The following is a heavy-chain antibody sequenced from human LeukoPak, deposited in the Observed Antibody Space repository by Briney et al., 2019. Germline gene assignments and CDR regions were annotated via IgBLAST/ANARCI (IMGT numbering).Heavy chain of an antibody. J-gene: IGHJ4*02. CDR1: GFTFSDYH. CDR3: ARDLKAVAGTGD. CDR2: ISSSGSTI. Sequence: GGSLRLSCAASGFTFSDYHMNWIRQAPGKGLECISYISSSGSTIYYADSVKGRFTISRDNAKNSLYLQMNSLRAEDTAVYYCARDLKAVAGTGDWGQGTLVTVSS. V-gene: IGHV3-11*01. D-gene: IGHD6-19*01.